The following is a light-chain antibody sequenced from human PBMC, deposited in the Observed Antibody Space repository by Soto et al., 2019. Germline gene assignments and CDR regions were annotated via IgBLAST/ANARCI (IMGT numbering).Light chain of an antibody. CDR1: SGHSSYT. J-gene: IGLJ3*02. CDR2: LNSDGSH. Sequence: QLVLTQSPSASASLGASVKLTCTLSSGHSSYTIAWHQQQPEKGPRYLMKLNSDGSHRKGDGIPDRFSGSSSGAERYLTISSLQSEDEADYYCQTWGTGFRVFGGETNMTVL. CDR3: QTWGTGFRV. V-gene: IGLV4-69*01.